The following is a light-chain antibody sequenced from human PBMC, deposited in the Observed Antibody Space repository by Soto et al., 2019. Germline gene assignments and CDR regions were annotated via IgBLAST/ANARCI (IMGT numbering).Light chain of an antibody. CDR1: SSDIGSNT. CDR2: NNN. CDR3: AAWDGTLNGVL. Sequence: QPVLTQPPSASGTPGQRVTISCSGGSSDIGSNTVNWYQQLPGTAPKLLIYNNNQRPSGVPDRFSGSRSGTSASLAISGLQSEDEGDYYCAAWDGTLNGVLFGGGTKLTVL. J-gene: IGLJ2*01. V-gene: IGLV1-44*01.